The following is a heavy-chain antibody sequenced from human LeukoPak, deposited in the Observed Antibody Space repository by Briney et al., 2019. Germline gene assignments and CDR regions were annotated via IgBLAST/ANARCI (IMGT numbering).Heavy chain of an antibody. CDR2: ISGSGGST. Sequence: GGSLRLSCTASGVTLSSYAMSWVRQAPGKGLEWVSAISGSGGSTYYAHSVKGRFTISRDNSKNTLYLQMNSLRAEDTAVYYCAKDGWDIVVVPAAMWDYWGQGTLVTVSS. D-gene: IGHD2-2*01. CDR3: AKDGWDIVVVPAAMWDY. J-gene: IGHJ4*02. CDR1: GVTLSSYA. V-gene: IGHV3-23*01.